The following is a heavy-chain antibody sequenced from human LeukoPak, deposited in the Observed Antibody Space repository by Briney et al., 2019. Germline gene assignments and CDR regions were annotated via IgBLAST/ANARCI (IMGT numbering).Heavy chain of an antibody. D-gene: IGHD3-22*01. CDR3: ARTDQDYYDSSGYYYFFPIDY. CDR1: GGTFSSHA. CDR2: IIPIFGTA. V-gene: IGHV1-69*13. J-gene: IGHJ4*02. Sequence: GASVKVSCKASGGTFSSHAISWVRQAPGQGLEWMGGIIPIFGTANYAQKFQGRVTITADESTSTGYMELSSLRSEDTAVYYCARTDQDYYDSSGYYYFFPIDYWGQGTLVTVSS.